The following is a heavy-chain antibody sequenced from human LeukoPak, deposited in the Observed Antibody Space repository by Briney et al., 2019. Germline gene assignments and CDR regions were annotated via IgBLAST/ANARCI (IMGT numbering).Heavy chain of an antibody. D-gene: IGHD1-14*01. CDR1: GGSFSGYY. V-gene: IGHV4-34*01. CDR2: INHSGST. CDR3: ARGGGGTDRAGTNWFDP. Sequence: SETLSLTCAVYGGSFSGYYWSWIRQPPGKGLEWIGEINHSGSTNYNPSLKSRVTISVDTSKNQLSLKLSSVTAADTAVYYCARGGGGTDRAGTNWFDPWGQGTLVTVSS. J-gene: IGHJ5*02.